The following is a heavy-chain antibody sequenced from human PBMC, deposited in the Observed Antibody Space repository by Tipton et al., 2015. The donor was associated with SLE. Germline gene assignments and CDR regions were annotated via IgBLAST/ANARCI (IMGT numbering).Heavy chain of an antibody. D-gene: IGHD3-3*01. CDR3: ARDDFWSGREWFDP. CDR2: IYTSGST. Sequence: TLSLTCTVSGGSISRGSYYWSWIRQPAGKGLEWIGRIYTSGSTNYNPSLKSRVTISVDTSKNQFSLKLSSVTAADTAVYYCARDDFWSGREWFDPWSQGTLVTVSS. CDR1: GGSISRGSYY. V-gene: IGHV4-61*02. J-gene: IGHJ5*02.